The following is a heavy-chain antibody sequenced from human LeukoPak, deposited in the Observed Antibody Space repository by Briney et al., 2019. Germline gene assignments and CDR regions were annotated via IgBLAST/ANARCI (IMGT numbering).Heavy chain of an antibody. V-gene: IGHV3-7*01. Sequence: GGSLRLSCAASGFTFSSYWMSWVRQAPGKGLEWVANIKQDGSEKYYVDSVEGRFTISRDNAKNSLYLQMNSLRAEDTAVYYCVGYSRSYTPMSVFDYWGQGTLVTVSS. J-gene: IGHJ4*02. CDR2: IKQDGSEK. CDR3: VGYSRSYTPMSVFDY. D-gene: IGHD1-26*01. CDR1: GFTFSSYW.